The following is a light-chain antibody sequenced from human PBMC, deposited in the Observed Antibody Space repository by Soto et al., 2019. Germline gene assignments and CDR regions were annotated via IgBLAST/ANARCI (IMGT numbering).Light chain of an antibody. Sequence: EIVMTQSPGTLSVSPGERATLSCRASESVDRYLAWYQQKPGQAPRLLIYGASTRATGVPARSSGSGSGTECALTISCLQSEDFAVYFCQQCSEWPLITFGQGTRLE. J-gene: IGKJ5*01. CDR2: GAS. CDR3: QQCSEWPLIT. V-gene: IGKV3-15*01. CDR1: ESVDRY.